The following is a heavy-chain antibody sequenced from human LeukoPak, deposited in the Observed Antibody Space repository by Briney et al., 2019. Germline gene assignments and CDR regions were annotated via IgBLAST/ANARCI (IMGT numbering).Heavy chain of an antibody. CDR3: AKTGYGGNPFDS. CDR2: IYYSGST. Sequence: SETLSLTCTVSGGSISSSSYYWGWIRQPPGKGLEWIGSIYYSGSTYYNPSLKSRVTISVDTSKNQFSLKLSPVTAADTAVYYCAKTGYGGNPFDSWGQGTQVTVSS. CDR1: GGSISSSSYY. D-gene: IGHD4-23*01. V-gene: IGHV4-39*01. J-gene: IGHJ4*02.